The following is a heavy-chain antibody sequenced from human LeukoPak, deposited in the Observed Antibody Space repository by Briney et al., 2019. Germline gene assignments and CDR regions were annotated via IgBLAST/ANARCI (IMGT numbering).Heavy chain of an antibody. CDR3: ARPLTGYYYDSSGYSPFDY. CDR1: GFTFSSYW. J-gene: IGHJ4*02. CDR2: ISYDGSNK. V-gene: IGHV3-30-3*01. D-gene: IGHD3-22*01. Sequence: GGSLRLSCAASGFTFSSYWMSWVRQAPGKGLEWVAVISYDGSNKYYADSVKGRFTISRDNSKNTLYLQMNSLRAEDTAVYYCARPLTGYYYDSSGYSPFDYWGQGTLVTVSS.